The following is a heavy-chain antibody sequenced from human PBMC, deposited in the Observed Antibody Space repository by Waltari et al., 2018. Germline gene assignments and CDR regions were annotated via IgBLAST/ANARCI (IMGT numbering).Heavy chain of an antibody. J-gene: IGHJ3*02. CDR1: GGSISSYY. Sequence: QVQLQESGPGLVKPSETLSLTCTVSGGSISSYYWSWIRQPPGKGLEWIGYIYYSGSTNYNPSLKSRVTISVDTSKNQFSLKLSSVTAADTAVYYCARQEYDYGGNSLAFDIWGQGTMVTVSS. D-gene: IGHD4-17*01. CDR3: ARQEYDYGGNSLAFDI. V-gene: IGHV4-59*08. CDR2: IYYSGST.